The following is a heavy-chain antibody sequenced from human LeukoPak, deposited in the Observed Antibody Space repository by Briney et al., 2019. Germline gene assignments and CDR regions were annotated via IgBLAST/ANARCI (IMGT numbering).Heavy chain of an antibody. Sequence: SETLSLTCTVSGGSISTYYWSWIRQPPGKGLEWIGYIYYSGSTYYNPSLKSRVTISLDTSKNQFSLKLSSVTAADTAVYCCARAGDGGGRYGGLIDYWGQGTLVTVSS. CDR1: GGSISTYY. CDR3: ARAGDGGGRYGGLIDY. J-gene: IGHJ4*02. CDR2: IYYSGST. D-gene: IGHD5-24*01. V-gene: IGHV4-59*01.